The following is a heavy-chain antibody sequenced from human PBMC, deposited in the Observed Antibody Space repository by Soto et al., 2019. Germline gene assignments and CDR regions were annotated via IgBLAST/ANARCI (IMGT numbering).Heavy chain of an antibody. D-gene: IGHD4-4*01. J-gene: IGHJ3*02. CDR3: ARHGGGNYPPLHDAFDI. CDR1: GYSFTTYW. V-gene: IGHV5-51*01. Sequence: GESLKISCKGSGYSFTTYWIGWVRQMPGKGLEWMGIIYPGDSDTRYSPSFQGQVTISADKSISTAYRQWSGLKASDTAMYYCARHGGGNYPPLHDAFDIWGQGTMVTVSS. CDR2: IYPGDSDT.